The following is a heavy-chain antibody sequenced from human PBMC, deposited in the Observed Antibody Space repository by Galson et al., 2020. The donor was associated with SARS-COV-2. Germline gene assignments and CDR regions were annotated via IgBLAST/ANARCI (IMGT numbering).Heavy chain of an antibody. CDR1: GFTVSSNY. CDR2: IYSGGST. CDR3: SYSGSYYVFGLRDH. D-gene: IGHD1-26*01. Sequence: GGSLRLSCAASGFTVSSNYMSWVRQAPGKGLEWVSVIYSGGSTYYADSVKGRFTISRDNSKNTLYLQMNSLRAEDTAVYYCSYSGSYYVFGLRDHWGQVTLVTVSS. V-gene: IGHV3-53*01. J-gene: IGHJ4*02.